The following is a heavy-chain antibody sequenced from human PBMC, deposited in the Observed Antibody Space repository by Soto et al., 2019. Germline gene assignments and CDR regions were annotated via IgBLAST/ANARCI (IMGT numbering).Heavy chain of an antibody. CDR1: GYTLTELS. J-gene: IGHJ6*03. CDR3: ARDGYSSSWYSSVSYYYYMDV. D-gene: IGHD6-13*01. Sequence: ASVKVSCKVSGYTLTELSMHWVRQAPGKGLEWMGGFDPEDGETIYAQKFQGRVTMTEDTSTDTAYMELSSLRSEDTAVYYCARDGYSSSWYSSVSYYYYMDVWGKGTTVTVSS. CDR2: FDPEDGET. V-gene: IGHV1-24*01.